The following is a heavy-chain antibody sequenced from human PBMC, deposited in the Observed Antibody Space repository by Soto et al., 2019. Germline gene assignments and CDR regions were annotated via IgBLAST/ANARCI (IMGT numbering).Heavy chain of an antibody. CDR2: IYYSGST. CDR1: GGCISSSRYY. J-gene: IGHJ4*02. D-gene: IGHD2-8*01. CDR3: ARQGRQWPTDQFDY. V-gene: IGHV4-39*01. Sequence: PSXTLALACTVSGGCISSSRYYWGLIRQPPGKGLKWIGSIYYSGSTYYNPSLKSRVTISVDASKNQFSLKLSSVTAADTAVYYCARQGRQWPTDQFDYWGQGTLVTVSS.